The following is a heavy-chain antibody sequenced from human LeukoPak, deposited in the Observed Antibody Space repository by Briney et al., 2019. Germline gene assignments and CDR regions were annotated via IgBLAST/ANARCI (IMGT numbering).Heavy chain of an antibody. D-gene: IGHD3-22*01. V-gene: IGHV1-46*01. CDR3: ARATMIVVVIKGDAFDI. Sequence: ASVKVSCKASGYTFTGYYMHWVRQAPGQGLEWMGIINPSGGSTSYAQKFQGRVTMTRDMSTSTVYMELSSLRSEDTAVYYCARATMIVVVIKGDAFDIWGQGTMVTVSS. CDR2: INPSGGST. J-gene: IGHJ3*02. CDR1: GYTFTGYY.